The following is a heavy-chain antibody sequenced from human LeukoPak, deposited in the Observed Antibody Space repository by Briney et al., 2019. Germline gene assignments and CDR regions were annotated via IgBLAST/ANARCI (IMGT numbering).Heavy chain of an antibody. CDR2: IYYSGST. CDR1: GGSISSYY. V-gene: IGHV4-59*01. D-gene: IGHD3-10*01. Sequence: SETLSLTCTVSGGSISSYYWSWIRQPPGKGLEWIGYIYYSGSTNYNPSLKSRVTISVDTSKNQFSLKLSSVTAADTAVYYCARGGLLWFGELLPPLPHFDYWGQGTLVTVSS. J-gene: IGHJ4*02. CDR3: ARGGLLWFGELLPPLPHFDY.